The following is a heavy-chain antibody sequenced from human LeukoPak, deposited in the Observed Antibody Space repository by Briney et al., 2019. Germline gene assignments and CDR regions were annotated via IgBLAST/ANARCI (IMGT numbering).Heavy chain of an antibody. CDR1: GFTFSSYS. J-gene: IGHJ5*02. Sequence: PGGSLRLSCAASGFTFSSYSMNWVRQAPGKGLEWISYIGGSGSYTKYADAVKGRFTISRDNAKNSLYLQMNSLRAEDTAVYYCARDGYSSGWFSWGQGTLVIVSS. D-gene: IGHD6-19*01. CDR3: ARDGYSSGWFS. V-gene: IGHV3-21*05. CDR2: IGGSGSYT.